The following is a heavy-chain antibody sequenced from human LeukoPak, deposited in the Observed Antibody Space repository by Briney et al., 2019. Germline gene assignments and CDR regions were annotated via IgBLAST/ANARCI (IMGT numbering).Heavy chain of an antibody. V-gene: IGHV3-48*03. CDR2: FSSSGSTI. Sequence: GGSLRLSCAASGFTFSSYEMNWVRQAPGRGLEGVSYFSSSGSTIYYADSVKGRFTISRHNAQNSLYLQMNSLRAEDTAVYYCAELGITMIGGVWGKGTTVTISS. D-gene: IGHD3-10*02. CDR1: GFTFSSYE. J-gene: IGHJ6*04. CDR3: AELGITMIGGV.